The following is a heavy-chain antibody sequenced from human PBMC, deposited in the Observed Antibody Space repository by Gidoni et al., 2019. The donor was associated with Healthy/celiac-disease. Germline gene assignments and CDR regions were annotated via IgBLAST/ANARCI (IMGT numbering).Heavy chain of an antibody. D-gene: IGHD3-10*01. V-gene: IGHV1-69*01. CDR3: ARTGVYYYGSGSSFYFDY. Sequence: QVQLVQSGAEVQKPGSSVKVSCKASGGTFSSYAISWVRQAPGQGLEWMGGIIPIFGTANYAQKFQGRVTITADESTSTAYMELSSLRSEDTAVYYCARTGVYYYGSGSSFYFDYWGQGTLVTVSS. CDR2: IIPIFGTA. CDR1: GGTFSSYA. J-gene: IGHJ4*02.